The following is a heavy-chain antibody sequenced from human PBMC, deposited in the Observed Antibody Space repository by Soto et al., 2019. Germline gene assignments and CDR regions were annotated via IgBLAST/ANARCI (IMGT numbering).Heavy chain of an antibody. V-gene: IGHV3-7*01. J-gene: IGHJ4*01. CDR3: ATGSGYSYAYNY. D-gene: IGHD5-18*01. CDR1: GFTFSNSW. CDR2: IKQEGSEK. Sequence: GGSLRLSCVASGFTFSNSWMTWVRQAPGKGLEWVANIKQEGSEKYYVDSVKGRFTISRDDAKNSLYLQMDSLRAEDTAVYYCATGSGYSYAYNYWGQGTLVTVSS.